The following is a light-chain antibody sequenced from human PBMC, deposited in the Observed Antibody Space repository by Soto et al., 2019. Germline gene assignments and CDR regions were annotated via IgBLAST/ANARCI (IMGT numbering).Light chain of an antibody. J-gene: IGKJ4*01. CDR2: ATS. V-gene: IGKV1-27*01. CDR3: HKYNHATT. CDR1: QAISSY. Sequence: DIQLTQSPSSLSASVGDRVTITCRASQAISSYLAWYQQIPEKVPELLIYATSTLQSGAPSRVSGSGSRTDFNLTISSLQHEDVATYYCHKYNHATTFGEGTKVEIK.